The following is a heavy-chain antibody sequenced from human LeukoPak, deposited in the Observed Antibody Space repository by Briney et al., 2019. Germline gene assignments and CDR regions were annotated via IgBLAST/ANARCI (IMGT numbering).Heavy chain of an antibody. V-gene: IGHV3-64D*06. J-gene: IGHJ4*02. CDR3: VKAAGSWYGYFDY. D-gene: IGHD6-13*01. CDR2: ISGDGGNT. CDR1: GFAFIYYA. Sequence: PGGSLRLSCSASGFAFIYYAIHWVRQAPGKGLEYISTISGDGGNTNYADSVKGRFIISRDNSKNTLYLQMTSLRPEDTAVYYCVKAAGSWYGYFDYWGQGTLVTVSS.